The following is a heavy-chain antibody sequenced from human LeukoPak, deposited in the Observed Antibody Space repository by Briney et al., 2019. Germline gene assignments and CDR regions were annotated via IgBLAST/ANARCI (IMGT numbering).Heavy chain of an antibody. CDR1: GGSISSYY. CDR3: ARHRYYYDSSGYYYQP. V-gene: IGHV4-59*01. D-gene: IGHD3-22*01. Sequence: SETLSLTCTVSGGSISSYYWSWIRQPPGKGLEWIGSIYYSGSTNYNPSLKSRVTISVDTSKNQFSLRLSSVTAADTAVYYCARHRYYYDSSGYYYQPWGQGTLVTVSS. CDR2: IYYSGST. J-gene: IGHJ5*02.